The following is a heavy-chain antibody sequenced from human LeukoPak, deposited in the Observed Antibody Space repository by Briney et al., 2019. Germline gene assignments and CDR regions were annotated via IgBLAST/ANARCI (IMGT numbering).Heavy chain of an antibody. J-gene: IGHJ3*02. V-gene: IGHV1-69*05. Sequence: GASVKVSCKASGGTFSSYAISWVRQAPGQGLEWMGGIIPIFGTANYAQKFQGRVTITTDESTSTAYMELSSLRSEDTAVYYCARDLAQQLVTHDAFDIWGQGTMVTVSS. CDR1: GGTFSSYA. CDR2: IIPIFGTA. CDR3: ARDLAQQLVTHDAFDI. D-gene: IGHD6-6*01.